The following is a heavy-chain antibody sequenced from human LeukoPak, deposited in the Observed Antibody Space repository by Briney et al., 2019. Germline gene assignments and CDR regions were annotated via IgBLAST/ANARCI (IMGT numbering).Heavy chain of an antibody. V-gene: IGHV5-51*01. J-gene: IGHJ5*01. CDR2: VYPGDSNT. CDR3: VRTPTCSSGSCYPNWFDS. Sequence: GESLKISCQGSGYSFTNNWIGWVRQMPGKGLEWMAIVYPGDSNTKYSPSFQGQVTISADKSISTVYLQWGRLKASDTAMYYCVRTPTCSSGSCYPNWFDSWGQGTLVTVSS. D-gene: IGHD2-15*01. CDR1: GYSFTNNW.